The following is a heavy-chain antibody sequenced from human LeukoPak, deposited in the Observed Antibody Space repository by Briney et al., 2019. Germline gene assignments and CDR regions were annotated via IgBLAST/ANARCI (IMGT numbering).Heavy chain of an antibody. D-gene: IGHD2-8*02. Sequence: GGSLRLSCAASGFTFSSYGMHWVRQAPGKGLEWVAVILYDGSDKYYADSVKGRFTISRDNSKNTLYLQMNSLRAEDTAIYYXATYRQVLLPFESWGQGTLVTVSS. CDR2: ILYDGSDK. V-gene: IGHV3-30*03. CDR1: GFTFSSYG. CDR3: ATYRQVLLPFES. J-gene: IGHJ4*02.